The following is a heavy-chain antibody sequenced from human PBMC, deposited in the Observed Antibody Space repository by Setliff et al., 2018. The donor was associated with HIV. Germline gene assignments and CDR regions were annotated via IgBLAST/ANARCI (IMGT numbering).Heavy chain of an antibody. D-gene: IGHD4-17*01. Sequence: PSETLSLSCAASGFAFSSQAMGWVRQAPGKGLEWVSTVGAVGAPTHYAESVKGRFTISKDNSKDTLYLQMSGLRDEDTALYYCAKVFDYGIDGFDIWGQGTLVTVSS. CDR2: VGAVGAPT. CDR1: GFAFSSQA. V-gene: IGHV3-23*01. CDR3: AKVFDYGIDGFDI. J-gene: IGHJ3*02.